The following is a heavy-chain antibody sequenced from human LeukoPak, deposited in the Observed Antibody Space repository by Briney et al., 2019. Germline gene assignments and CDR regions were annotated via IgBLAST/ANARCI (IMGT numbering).Heavy chain of an antibody. V-gene: IGHV3-23*01. CDR2: ISGSGGST. Sequence: GGSLRLSCAFTFSNYAMSWVRQAPGKGLEWVLAISGSGGSTYYADSVKGRFTISRDNSKNTLYLQMNSLRAEDTAVYYCAKSPRHYYDSSGYQYYFDYWGQGTLVTVSS. J-gene: IGHJ4*02. CDR1: TFSNYA. CDR3: AKSPRHYYDSSGYQYYFDY. D-gene: IGHD3-22*01.